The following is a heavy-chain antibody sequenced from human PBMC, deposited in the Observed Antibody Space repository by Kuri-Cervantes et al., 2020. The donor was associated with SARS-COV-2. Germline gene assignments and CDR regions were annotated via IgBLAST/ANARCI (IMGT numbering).Heavy chain of an antibody. Sequence: LSLTCAASGFTFSSYSMNWVRQAPGKGLEWVSSISSSNSYIYYADSVKGRFTISRDNAKNSLYLQMNSLRAEDTAVYYCARDVAAGRAYYYYMDVWGKGTTVTVSS. CDR2: ISSSNSYI. CDR3: ARDVAAGRAYYYYMDV. V-gene: IGHV3-21*01. J-gene: IGHJ6*03. CDR1: GFTFSSYS. D-gene: IGHD6-13*01.